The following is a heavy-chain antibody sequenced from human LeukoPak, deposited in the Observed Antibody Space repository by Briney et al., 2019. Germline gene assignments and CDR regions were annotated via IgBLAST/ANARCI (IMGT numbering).Heavy chain of an antibody. CDR2: IYYSGST. D-gene: IGHD3-10*01. CDR3: ARGRSNSGNSDVSERYFDF. V-gene: IGHV4-39*01. Sequence: SETLSLTCTVSGGSISSSSYYWGWIRQPPGKGLEWIGSIYYSGSTYYNPSLKSRVTISVDTSKNQFSLKLNSVTAADTAVYYCARGRSNSGNSDVSERYFDFWGQGTLVTVSS. CDR1: GGSISSSSYY. J-gene: IGHJ4*02.